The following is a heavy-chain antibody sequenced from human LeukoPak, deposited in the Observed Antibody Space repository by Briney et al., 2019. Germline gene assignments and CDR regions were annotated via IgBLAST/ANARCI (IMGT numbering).Heavy chain of an antibody. V-gene: IGHV3-21*01. Sequence: GGSLRLPCAASGFTFSSYNMNWVRQAPGKGLEWVSSISSSSSYIYYADSVKGRFTISRDNAKNSLYLQMNSLRAEDTAVYYCACGGGDYGVNLDYWGQGTLVTVSS. D-gene: IGHD4-17*01. CDR3: ACGGGDYGVNLDY. CDR2: ISSSSSYI. CDR1: GFTFSSYN. J-gene: IGHJ4*02.